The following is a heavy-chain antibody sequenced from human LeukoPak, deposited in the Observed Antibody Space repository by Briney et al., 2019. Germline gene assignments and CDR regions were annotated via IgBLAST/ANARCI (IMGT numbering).Heavy chain of an antibody. CDR1: GVSISSYY. CDR2: IYYSGST. J-gene: IGHJ4*02. D-gene: IGHD3-10*01. CDR3: ARGARGMVRGGFDY. V-gene: IGHV4-59*01. Sequence: SETLSLTCTVSGVSISSYYWSWIRQPPGKGLEWIGYIYYSGSTNYNPSLKSRVTISVDTSKNQFSLKLSSVTAADTAVYYCARGARGMVRGGFDYWGQGTLVTVSS.